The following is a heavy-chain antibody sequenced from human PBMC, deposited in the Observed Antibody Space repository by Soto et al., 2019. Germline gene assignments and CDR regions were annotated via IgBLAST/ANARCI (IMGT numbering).Heavy chain of an antibody. Sequence: PSETLSLTCTVSGDSVSSSSYYWGWIRQPPGKGLEWIGTIYYTGTTSYSPSLKRRVTISVDTSKTQFSLKLSSVTATDTAVYYCAGRRAGDYYFDYWGQGTLVIVSS. CDR3: AGRRAGDYYFDY. V-gene: IGHV4-39*01. CDR1: GDSVSSSSYY. CDR2: IYYTGTT. D-gene: IGHD1-26*01. J-gene: IGHJ4*02.